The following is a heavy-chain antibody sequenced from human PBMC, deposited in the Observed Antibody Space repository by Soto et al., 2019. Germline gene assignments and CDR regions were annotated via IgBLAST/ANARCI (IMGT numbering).Heavy chain of an antibody. V-gene: IGHV3-23*01. Sequence: GWSLRLSCAASGFSFSSYAMSWVRQAPGKGLEGVSGISGSGAATFYADSVKGRVTISRDNSKNTLYLQLNSLKVEDTCLYYCAKGKSRYVSGVMDYWGQGSLVTVS. CDR1: GFSFSSYA. J-gene: IGHJ4*02. CDR2: ISGSGAAT. CDR3: AKGKSRYVSGVMDY. D-gene: IGHD3-16*01.